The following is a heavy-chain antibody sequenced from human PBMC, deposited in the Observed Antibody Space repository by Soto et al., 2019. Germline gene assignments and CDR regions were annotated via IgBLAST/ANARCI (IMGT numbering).Heavy chain of an antibody. D-gene: IGHD1-26*01. V-gene: IGHV1-69*10. CDR3: ARGVRGIFDY. Sequence: GASVKLTCKASGGTFSSYAISWVRQAPGQRLEWMGGIIPIFGIANYAQKFQGRVTITADKSTSTAYMELSSLRSEDTAVYYCARGVRGIFDYWGQGTPVTRSS. J-gene: IGHJ4*02. CDR2: IIPIFGIA. CDR1: GGTFSSYA.